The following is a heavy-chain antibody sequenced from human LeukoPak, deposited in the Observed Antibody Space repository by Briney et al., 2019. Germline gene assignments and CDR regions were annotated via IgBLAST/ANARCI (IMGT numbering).Heavy chain of an antibody. CDR2: INPSGGSK. CDR3: ARAEGGGNSPYYYYGMDV. D-gene: IGHD4-23*01. J-gene: IGHJ6*02. V-gene: IGHV1-46*01. Sequence: GASVKVSCKASGYTFTSYYMHWVRQAPGQGLEWMGIINPSGGSKSYAQKFQGRVTMTRDTSTSTVYMELSSLRSEDTAVYYCARAEGGGNSPYYYYGMDVWGQGTTVTVSS. CDR1: GYTFTSYY.